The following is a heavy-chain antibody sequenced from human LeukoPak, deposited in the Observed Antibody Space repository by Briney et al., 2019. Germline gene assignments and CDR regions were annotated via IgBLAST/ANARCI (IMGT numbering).Heavy chain of an antibody. CDR1: GYTFTGFY. D-gene: IGHD6-13*01. Sequence: GASVTVSCKALGYTFTGFYIHWVRQAPGQGLEWMGWMNPNSGDTNYAQNLQGRVTMTRDTSISTAYMELSSLRSEDTAVYYCARGGEGSSSWYGDYWGQGTLVTVPS. CDR3: ARGGEGSSSWYGDY. CDR2: MNPNSGDT. J-gene: IGHJ4*02. V-gene: IGHV1-2*02.